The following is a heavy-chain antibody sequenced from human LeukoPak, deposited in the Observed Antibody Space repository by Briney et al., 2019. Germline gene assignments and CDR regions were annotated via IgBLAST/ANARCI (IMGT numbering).Heavy chain of an antibody. V-gene: IGHV4-38-2*02. CDR2: ICQSGST. CDR1: GYSISSIHC. D-gene: IGHD5-24*01. CDR3: ARAGAMGFDY. J-gene: IGHJ4*02. Sequence: SETLSLTCTVSGYSISSIHCWGWIRQPPGKGLEWIGNICQSGSTYYNSSLKSRVTMSLGTSKTQFSLSLSSVTAADTAVYYCARAGAMGFDYWGQGTLVTVSS.